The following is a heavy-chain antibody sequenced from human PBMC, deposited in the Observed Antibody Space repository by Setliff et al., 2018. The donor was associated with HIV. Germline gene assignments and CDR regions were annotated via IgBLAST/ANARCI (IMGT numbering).Heavy chain of an antibody. Sequence: TLSLTCTVSAGSISSGSYYWSWIRQPAAKGLEWIGHIHTSGSTKDNPSLKIRVTISADTSKKQFSLNLSSVTPAETAVYYCARVGYHGSGRYSFDYWGQGTLVTVSS. J-gene: IGHJ4*02. V-gene: IGHV4-61*09. CDR1: AGSISSGSYY. CDR2: IHTSGST. D-gene: IGHD3-10*01. CDR3: ARVGYHGSGRYSFDY.